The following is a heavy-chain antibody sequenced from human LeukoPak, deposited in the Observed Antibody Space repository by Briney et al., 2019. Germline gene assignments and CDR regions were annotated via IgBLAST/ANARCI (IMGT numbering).Heavy chain of an antibody. CDR1: GISFASYW. Sequence: PGGSLRLSCAASGISFASYWVTWVRQAPGKRLEWVANIGQDGTETVYVGSVKGRFTISRDNARNLWFLQMNSLRADDTAVYYCAIPSSYDGSRYYHAYWGQGTLVSVSS. J-gene: IGHJ4*02. V-gene: IGHV3-7*01. CDR2: IGQDGTET. CDR3: AIPSSYDGSRYYHAY. D-gene: IGHD3-22*01.